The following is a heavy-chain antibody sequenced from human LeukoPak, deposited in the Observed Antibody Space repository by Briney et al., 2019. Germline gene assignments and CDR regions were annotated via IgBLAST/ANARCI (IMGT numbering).Heavy chain of an antibody. Sequence: GGSLRLSCAASGFTFSSYGMSWVRQAPGKGLEWVSAISGSGGSTYYADSVKGRFTISRDNSKNTLYLQMNSLRAEDTAVYYCAGENDYVWGSYPCWGQGTLVTVSS. J-gene: IGHJ4*02. CDR2: ISGSGGST. D-gene: IGHD3-16*02. V-gene: IGHV3-23*01. CDR3: AGENDYVWGSYPC. CDR1: GFTFSSYG.